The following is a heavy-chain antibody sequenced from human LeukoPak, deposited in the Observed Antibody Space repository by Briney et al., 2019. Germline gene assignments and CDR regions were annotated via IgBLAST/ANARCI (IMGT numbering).Heavy chain of an antibody. Sequence: SETPSLTCTVSGGSISSNNYYWAWIRQPPGKGLEWIASIYYSGSTYYNPSLKSRVTISVDTSRNQFSLKLSSVTAADTAVYYCASLAVAGLSEGYWGQGTLVIVSS. J-gene: IGHJ4*02. D-gene: IGHD6-19*01. CDR2: IYYSGST. V-gene: IGHV4-39*01. CDR1: GGSISSNNYY. CDR3: ASLAVAGLSEGY.